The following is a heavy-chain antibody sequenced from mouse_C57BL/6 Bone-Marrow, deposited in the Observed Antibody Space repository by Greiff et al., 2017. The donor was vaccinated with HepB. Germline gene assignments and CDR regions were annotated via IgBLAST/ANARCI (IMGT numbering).Heavy chain of an antibody. V-gene: IGHV7-1*01. D-gene: IGHD2-3*01. CDR1: GFTFSDFY. Sequence: EVNVVESGGGLVQSGRSLRLSCATSGFTFSDFYMEWVRQAPGKGLEWIAASRNKANDYTTEYSASVKGRFIVSRDTSQSILYLQMNALRAEDTAIYYCARDACYDPSMDYWGQGTSVTVSS. CDR2: SRNKANDYTT. J-gene: IGHJ4*01. CDR3: ARDACYDPSMDY.